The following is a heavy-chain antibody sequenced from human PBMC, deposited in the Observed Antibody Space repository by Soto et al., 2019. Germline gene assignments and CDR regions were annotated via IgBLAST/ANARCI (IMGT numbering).Heavy chain of an antibody. CDR2: IIPIFGTA. CDR1: GGTFSSYA. J-gene: IGHJ5*02. D-gene: IGHD2-15*01. CDR3: ARDDIVVVVAALNWFDP. Sequence: QVQLVQSGAEVKKPGSSVKVSCKASGGTFSSYAISWVRQAPGQGLEWMGGIIPIFGTANYAQKFQGRVTITADESTSTAYMELSSLRSEDTAVYYCARDDIVVVVAALNWFDPWGQGTLVTVSS. V-gene: IGHV1-69*01.